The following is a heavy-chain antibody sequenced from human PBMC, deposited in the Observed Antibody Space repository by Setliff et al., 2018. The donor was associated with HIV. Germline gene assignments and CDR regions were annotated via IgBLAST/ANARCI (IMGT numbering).Heavy chain of an antibody. CDR1: GFTFSDYY. Sequence: GGSLRLSCAASGFTFSDYYMSWIRQAPGKGLEWVSYISSSGSTIYYADSVKGRFTISRDNSKSTVDLQMTSLTAEDTAVYYCVKDGDYRNGDYDAFDIWGQGTMVTVSS. D-gene: IGHD4-17*01. CDR3: VKDGDYRNGDYDAFDI. CDR2: ISSSGSTI. J-gene: IGHJ3*02. V-gene: IGHV3-11*04.